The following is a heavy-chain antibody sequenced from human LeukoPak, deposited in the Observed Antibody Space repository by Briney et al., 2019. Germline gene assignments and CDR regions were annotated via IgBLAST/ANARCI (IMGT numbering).Heavy chain of an antibody. Sequence: GGSLSLSCAASGFTFKTYAKNWVRQVPGKGPEWVSSMSGSGSSTDYADSVKGRFTISRDNSKNTLYLQMNSLRAEDTALYYCAKDAQGLVRGGIYFDIWGQGSLVTVSS. D-gene: IGHD6-19*01. CDR1: GFTFKTYA. V-gene: IGHV3-23*01. J-gene: IGHJ4*02. CDR2: MSGSGSST. CDR3: AKDAQGLVRGGIYFDI.